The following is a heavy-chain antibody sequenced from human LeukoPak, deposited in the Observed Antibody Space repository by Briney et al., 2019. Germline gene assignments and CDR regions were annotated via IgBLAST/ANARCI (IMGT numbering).Heavy chain of an antibody. CDR3: ARAGELGVGATTEDYYGMDV. V-gene: IGHV1-18*01. CDR2: ISAYNGNT. J-gene: IGHJ6*02. D-gene: IGHD1-26*01. CDR1: GDTFSSYA. Sequence: ASVKVSCKASGDTFSSYAISWVRQAPGQGLEWMGWISAYNGNTNYAQKLQGRVTMTTDTSTSTAYMELRSLRSDDTAVYYCARAGELGVGATTEDYYGMDVWGQGTTVTVSS.